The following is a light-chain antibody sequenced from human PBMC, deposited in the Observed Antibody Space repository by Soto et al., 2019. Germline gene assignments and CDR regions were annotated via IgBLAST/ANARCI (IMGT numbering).Light chain of an antibody. Sequence: QSVLTQPPSASGTPGQRVTMSCSGGSSNIGSITVSWYQHLPGSAPHLLIYSDTQRVSGVAYRFSGSKSGTSASLAISGLQSDDEADYYCAAWDDRLNGALFGTGTKVTVL. J-gene: IGLJ1*01. CDR1: SSNIGSIT. CDR2: SDT. CDR3: AAWDDRLNGAL. V-gene: IGLV1-44*01.